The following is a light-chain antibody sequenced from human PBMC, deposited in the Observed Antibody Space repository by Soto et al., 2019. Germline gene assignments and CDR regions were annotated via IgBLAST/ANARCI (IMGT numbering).Light chain of an antibody. CDR2: EVS. Sequence: QSVLTQPRSVSGSRGQSVTIACSGAGGAVGGYNYVSWYQQHPGKAPNLMISEVSRRPSGVPERFSGSKSGNTASRTVSGLQADDEAQYYCSSYAGSNNFVFGTGTKVTVL. CDR3: SSYAGSNNFV. CDR1: GGAVGGYNY. V-gene: IGLV2-8*01. J-gene: IGLJ1*01.